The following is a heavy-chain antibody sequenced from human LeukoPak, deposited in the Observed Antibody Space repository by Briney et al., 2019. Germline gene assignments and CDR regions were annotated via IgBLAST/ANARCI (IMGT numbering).Heavy chain of an antibody. V-gene: IGHV4-59*11. J-gene: IGHJ4*02. CDR2: IYYSGST. D-gene: IGHD3-3*01. CDR1: GGYISSHY. CDR3: ARSGNVLRFLEWLPFED. Sequence: SETLSLTCTVSGGYISSHYWSWIRQPPGKGLEWIGYIYYSGSTNYNPSLKSRVTISVDTSKNQFSLKLSSVTAADTAVYYCARSGNVLRFLEWLPFEDWGQGTLVTVSS.